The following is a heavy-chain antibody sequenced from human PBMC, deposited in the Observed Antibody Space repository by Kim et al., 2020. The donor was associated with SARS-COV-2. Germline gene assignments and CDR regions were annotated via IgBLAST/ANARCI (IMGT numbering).Heavy chain of an antibody. CDR3: ARTDLRGSYQYYFDY. D-gene: IGHD1-26*01. CDR2: IIPIFGTA. CDR1: GGTFSSYA. V-gene: IGHV1-69*13. J-gene: IGHJ4*02. Sequence: SVKVSCKASGGTFSSYAISWVRQAPGQGLEWMGGIIPIFGTANYAQKFQGRVTITADESTSTAYMELSSLRSEDTAVYYCARTDLRGSYQYYFDYWGQGTLVTVSS.